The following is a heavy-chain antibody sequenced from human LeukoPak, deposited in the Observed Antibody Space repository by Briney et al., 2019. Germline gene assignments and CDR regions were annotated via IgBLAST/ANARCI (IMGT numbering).Heavy chain of an antibody. D-gene: IGHD4-17*01. CDR1: GFTFSSSS. CDR3: ARGRYYFDY. V-gene: IGHV3-7*01. CDR2: IKQDGSEK. Sequence: GGSLRLSCAASGFTFSSSSMNWVRQAPGKGLEWVANIKQDGSEKYYVDSVKGRFTISRDNAKNSLYLQMNSLRAEDTAVYYCARGRYYFDYWGQGTLVTVSS. J-gene: IGHJ4*02.